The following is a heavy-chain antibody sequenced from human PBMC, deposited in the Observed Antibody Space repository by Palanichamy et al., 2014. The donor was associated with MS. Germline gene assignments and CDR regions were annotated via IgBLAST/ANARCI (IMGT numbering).Heavy chain of an antibody. CDR3: AKCPGFSVAAATLRYFDL. Sequence: EVQLLESGGGLVQPGGSLRLSCAASGFTFSSDAMSWVRQAPGKGLEWVSAISSSGGSTYYADSVKGRFTISRDNSKNMLYLQMNSLRAEDTAVYYCAKCPGFSVAAATLRYFDLWGRGTLVTVSS. J-gene: IGHJ2*01. CDR1: GFTFSSDA. V-gene: IGHV3-23*01. D-gene: IGHD2-2*01. CDR2: ISSSGGST.